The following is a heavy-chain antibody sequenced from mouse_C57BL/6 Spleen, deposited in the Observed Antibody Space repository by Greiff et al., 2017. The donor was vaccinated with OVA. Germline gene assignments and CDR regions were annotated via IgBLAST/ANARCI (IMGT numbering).Heavy chain of an antibody. J-gene: IGHJ2*01. CDR2: ISSGGSYT. CDR3: ARVRDYGSSYYFDY. V-gene: IGHV5-6*01. D-gene: IGHD1-1*01. CDR1: GFTFSSYG. Sequence: EVMLVESGGDLVKPGGSLKLSCAASGFTFSSYGMSWVRQTPDKRLEWVATISSGGSYTYYPDSVKGRFTISRDNAKNTLYLQMSSLKSEDTAMYYCARVRDYGSSYYFDYWGQGTTLTVSS.